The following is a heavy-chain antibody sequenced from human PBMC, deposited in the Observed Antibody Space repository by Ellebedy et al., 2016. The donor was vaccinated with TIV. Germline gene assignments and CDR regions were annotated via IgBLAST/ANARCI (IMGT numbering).Heavy chain of an antibody. J-gene: IGHJ4*02. CDR3: ARVEGNGWFPSDS. Sequence: PGGSLRLSCVASGFTFSSKWMSRVRQRPGNGLEWVATIKASGSGSFYADSVKGRFTVSRDNAKNSLGLQMDSLRVEDTAVYYCARVEGNGWFPSDSWGQGTLVTVSS. V-gene: IGHV3-7*01. CDR1: GFTFSSKW. CDR2: IKASGSGS. D-gene: IGHD6-19*01.